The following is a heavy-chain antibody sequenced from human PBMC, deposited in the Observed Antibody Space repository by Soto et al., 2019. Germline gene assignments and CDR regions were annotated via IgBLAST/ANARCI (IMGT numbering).Heavy chain of an antibody. Sequence: GGSLRLSCVASGFSITNYWMHWVRQAPGKGLEWVSRINSDGSTTDYADSVRGRFTISRDNAKNTLYLQMNSPRGDDTAVNYCARGFRWGMDVWGQGTTVTVSS. D-gene: IGHD3-10*01. V-gene: IGHV3-74*01. CDR2: INSDGSTT. CDR3: ARGFRWGMDV. J-gene: IGHJ6*02. CDR1: GFSITNYW.